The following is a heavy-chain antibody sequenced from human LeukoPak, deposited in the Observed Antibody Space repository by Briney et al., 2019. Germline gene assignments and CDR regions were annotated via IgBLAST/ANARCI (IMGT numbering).Heavy chain of an antibody. CDR1: GFNFNDYW. CDR3: LRVDDSCGKNWFDP. D-gene: IGHD3-22*01. Sequence: GGSLRLSCAASGFNFNDYWMHWVRQAPGKGLVWLSRIHSDGRTTNYAESVKGRFTISRDNAKNTLYLQMNSLGAEDTAVYDCLRVDDSCGKNWFDPWGQGTLVTVSS. J-gene: IGHJ5*02. CDR2: IHSDGRTT. V-gene: IGHV3-74*01.